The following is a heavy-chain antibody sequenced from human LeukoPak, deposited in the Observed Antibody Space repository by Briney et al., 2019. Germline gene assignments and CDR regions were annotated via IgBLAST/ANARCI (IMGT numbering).Heavy chain of an antibody. J-gene: IGHJ4*02. Sequence: PGGSLRLSCAASGFTFSIYSMNWVRQAPGKGLEWISYISSSSDTIYYADSVKGRFTISRDNAKNSLYLQMNSLRAEDTAVYYCALGDDILTGYFDYWGQGTLVTVSS. CDR1: GFTFSIYS. CDR2: ISSSSDTI. D-gene: IGHD3-9*01. CDR3: ALGDDILTGYFDY. V-gene: IGHV3-48*04.